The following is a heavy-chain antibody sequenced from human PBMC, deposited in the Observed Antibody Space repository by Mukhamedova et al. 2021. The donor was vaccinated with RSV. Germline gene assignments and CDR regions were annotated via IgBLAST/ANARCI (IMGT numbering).Heavy chain of an antibody. Sequence: GKGLEWLANINQDGSETKYVDSVKGRFTISRDNAKNSLYLQMNNLRAEDSAVYYCARPGSYCSGGGSCFPFGYWGQGTLVTASS. CDR3: ARPGSYCSGGGSCFPFGY. V-gene: IGHV3-7*01. CDR2: INQDGSET. D-gene: IGHD2-15*01. J-gene: IGHJ4*02.